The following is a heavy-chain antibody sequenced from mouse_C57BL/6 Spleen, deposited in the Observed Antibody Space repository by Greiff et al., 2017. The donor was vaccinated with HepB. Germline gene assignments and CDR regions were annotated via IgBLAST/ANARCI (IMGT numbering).Heavy chain of an antibody. CDR3: TKASVVAPVDY. CDR2: IDPENGDT. J-gene: IGHJ2*01. Sequence: EVQLQQSGAELVRPGASVKLSCTASGFNIKDDYMHWVKQRPEQGLEWIGWIDPENGDTEYASKFQGKATITADTSSNTAYLQLSSLTSEDTAVYYCTKASVVAPVDYWGQGTTLTVSS. CDR1: GFNIKDDY. D-gene: IGHD1-1*01. V-gene: IGHV14-4*01.